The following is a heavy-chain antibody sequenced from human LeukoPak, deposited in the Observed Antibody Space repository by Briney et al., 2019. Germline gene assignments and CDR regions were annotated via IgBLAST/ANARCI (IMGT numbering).Heavy chain of an antibody. D-gene: IGHD1-1*01. CDR3: AREKVRQSGMDV. CDR2: INPNSVAT. CDR1: GYTFTGYY. J-gene: IGHJ6*02. V-gene: IGHV1-2*06. Sequence: ASVTVSCKASGYTFTGYYVHWVRQAPGQGLEWLGRINPNSVATNYAQKFQGRVTMTRDTSISTAYMELSRLRSDDTAIYYCAREKVRQSGMDVWGQGTTVTVSS.